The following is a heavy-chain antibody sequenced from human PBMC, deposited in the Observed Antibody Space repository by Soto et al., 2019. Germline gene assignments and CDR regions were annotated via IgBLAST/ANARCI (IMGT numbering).Heavy chain of an antibody. Sequence: ASVKVCFKASGYTFTIYARHWVRQAPGQRLEWMGWINAGNGNTKYSQKFQGRVTITKDTSASTAYMERSSLRSEDTDVYYCARERYSGGSDYFDCWGQGTLVTVSS. D-gene: IGHD1-26*01. CDR1: GYTFTIYA. CDR3: ARERYSGGSDYFDC. CDR2: INAGNGNT. J-gene: IGHJ4*02. V-gene: IGHV1-3*01.